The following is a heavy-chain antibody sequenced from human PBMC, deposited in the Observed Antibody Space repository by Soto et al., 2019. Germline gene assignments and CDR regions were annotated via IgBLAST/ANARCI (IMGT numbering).Heavy chain of an antibody. J-gene: IGHJ4*02. Sequence: EVQLVESGGGLVQPGGSLKLSCAASGFIFSDSAVHWVRQAPEKGLEWIARIRSKSKTYATAYVASVPGRFTVSRDDSKNTAYLEMNSLKSADTAIYYCTLIEESGCAGDDCYSGCDHWGPGTAVTVSS. D-gene: IGHD2-21*02. CDR1: GFIFSDSA. CDR2: IRSKSKTYAT. V-gene: IGHV3-73*02. CDR3: TLIEESGCAGDDCYSGCDH.